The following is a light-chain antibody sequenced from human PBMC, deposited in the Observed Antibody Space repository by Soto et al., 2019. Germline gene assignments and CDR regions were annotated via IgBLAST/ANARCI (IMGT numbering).Light chain of an antibody. CDR2: HNS. CDR3: QSYDSGLSESYV. Sequence: QWGPAHPRSVCRAPGHRFTISCTWSSSNIGSGYDVQWYQQLPRTAPKLLIYHNSDRPSAVPDRFSGSKSGTSASLAIPGLQAEDEAHYYRQSYDSGLSESYVFGHGTRVTXL. V-gene: IGLV1-40*01. J-gene: IGLJ1*01. CDR1: SSNIGSGYD.